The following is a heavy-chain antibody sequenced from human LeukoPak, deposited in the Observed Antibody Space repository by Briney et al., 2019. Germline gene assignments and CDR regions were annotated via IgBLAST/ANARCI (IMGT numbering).Heavy chain of an antibody. J-gene: IGHJ5*02. D-gene: IGHD2-8*01. CDR2: VGGSGGTT. Sequence: PGGSLRLSCAVSGFTFSSYGMSWVRQAPGKGLEWVSGVGGSGGTTYYADSVKGRFTISRDNSKNTLYLQMNSLTAADTAVYYCARVLHFTTILRFDPWGQGTLVTVSS. V-gene: IGHV3-23*01. CDR1: GFTFSSYG. CDR3: ARVLHFTTILRFDP.